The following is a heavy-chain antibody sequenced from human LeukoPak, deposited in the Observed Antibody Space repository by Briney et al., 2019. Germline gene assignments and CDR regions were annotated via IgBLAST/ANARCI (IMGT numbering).Heavy chain of an antibody. J-gene: IGHJ4*02. CDR2: ISAYNGNT. Sequence: ASVKVSCKASGGTFSSYAISWVRQAPGQGLEWMGWISAYNGNTNYAQKLQGRVTMTTDTSTSTAYMELRSLRSDDTAVYYCARASDPTLRYFDWSPNFDYWGQGTLVTVSS. CDR3: ARASDPTLRYFDWSPNFDY. V-gene: IGHV1-18*01. D-gene: IGHD3-9*01. CDR1: GGTFSSYA.